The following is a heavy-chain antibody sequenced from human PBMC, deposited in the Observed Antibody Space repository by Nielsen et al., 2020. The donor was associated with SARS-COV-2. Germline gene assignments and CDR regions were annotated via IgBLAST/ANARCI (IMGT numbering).Heavy chain of an antibody. CDR3: AREHPDGNWFDP. J-gene: IGHJ5*02. Sequence: ASVKVSCKASGYTFTGYYMHWVRQAPGQGLEWMGRINPNSGGTNYAQKFQGRVTMTRDTSISTAYMELSRLRSDDTAVYYCAREHPDGNWFDPWGRGTLVTVSS. CDR1: GYTFTGYY. D-gene: IGHD5-24*01. V-gene: IGHV1-2*06. CDR2: INPNSGGT.